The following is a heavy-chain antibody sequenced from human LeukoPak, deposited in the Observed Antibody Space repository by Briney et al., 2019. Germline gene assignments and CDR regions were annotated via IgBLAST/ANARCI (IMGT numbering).Heavy chain of an antibody. V-gene: IGHV3-21*01. J-gene: IGHJ4*02. CDR2: ISSSSSYI. D-gene: IGHD5-18*01. Sequence: GGSLRLSCAASGFTFSSHSMNWVRQAPGKGLEWVSSISSSSSYIYYADSVRGRFTISRDNAKNSLYLQMNSLRAEDTAVYYCARDLDAAMAPDYWGQGTLVTVSS. CDR1: GFTFSSHS. CDR3: ARDLDAAMAPDY.